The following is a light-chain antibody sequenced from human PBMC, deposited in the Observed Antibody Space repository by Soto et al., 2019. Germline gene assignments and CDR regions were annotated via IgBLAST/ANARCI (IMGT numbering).Light chain of an antibody. CDR2: SNN. CDR1: SSNIGSNT. Sequence: QSVLTQPPSASGTPGQRVTISCSGSSSNIGSNTVNWDQQLPGTAPKLLIYSNNQRPSGVPDRFSGSKSGPSASLAISRLQSEAEADYYCAAWDDSLNGYVFGTGTKLTVL. J-gene: IGLJ1*01. CDR3: AAWDDSLNGYV. V-gene: IGLV1-44*01.